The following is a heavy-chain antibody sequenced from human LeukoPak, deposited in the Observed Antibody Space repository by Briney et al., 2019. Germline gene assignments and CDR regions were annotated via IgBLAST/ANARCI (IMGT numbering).Heavy chain of an antibody. CDR1: GCTFSGYW. J-gene: IGHJ4*02. CDR3: ARDVSSEILWFGSGDYYFDY. D-gene: IGHD3-10*01. CDR2: IKQDGSEK. Sequence: GGSLRLSCAASGCTFSGYWRSWVRQAPGKGLEWVANIKQDGSEKYYVDSVNGRFTMSRDNAKNSLYLEMNGVRAVDSSVYYCARDVSSEILWFGSGDYYFDYWGQGTLVTVSS. V-gene: IGHV3-7*01.